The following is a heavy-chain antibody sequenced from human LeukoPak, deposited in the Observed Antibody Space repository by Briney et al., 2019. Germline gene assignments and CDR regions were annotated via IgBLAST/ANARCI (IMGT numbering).Heavy chain of an antibody. Sequence: GGSLRLSCAASGFTFSDYYMTWLRQAPGKGLEWMANIRQDGGEKYYVDSVKGRFTISRDNAENSLYLQMTTLRAEDTAVYYCARPGRHRSDGACYSHFDYWGHGTLVTVSS. CDR2: IRQDGGEK. CDR3: ARPGRHRSDGACYSHFDY. V-gene: IGHV3-7*03. CDR1: GFTFSDYY. D-gene: IGHD2-15*01. J-gene: IGHJ4*01.